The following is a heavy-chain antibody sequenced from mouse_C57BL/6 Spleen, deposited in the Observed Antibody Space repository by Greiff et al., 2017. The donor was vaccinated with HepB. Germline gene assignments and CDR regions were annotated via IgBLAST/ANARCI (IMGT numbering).Heavy chain of an antibody. V-gene: IGHV14-2*01. CDR3: ARREVVAPEDY. CDR2: IDPEDGET. D-gene: IGHD1-1*01. CDR1: GFNIKDYY. Sequence: VQLKESGAELVKPGASVKLSCTASGFNIKDYYMHWVKQRTEQGLEWIGSIDPEDGETKYASNFQGKATLTADTSSNTAYLQLSSLTSEDTAVYYCARREVVAPEDYWGQGTTLTVSS. J-gene: IGHJ2*01.